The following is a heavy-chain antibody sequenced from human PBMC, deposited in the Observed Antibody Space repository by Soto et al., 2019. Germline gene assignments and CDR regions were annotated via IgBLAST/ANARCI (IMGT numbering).Heavy chain of an antibody. CDR1: GGTFSSYA. V-gene: IGHV1-69*13. J-gene: IGHJ6*02. CDR3: ARGIDYYDSSGYNYYYGMDV. D-gene: IGHD3-22*01. CDR2: IIPIFGTA. Sequence: ASVKVSCKASGGTFSSYAISWVRQAPGQGLEWMGGIIPIFGTANYAQKFQGRVTITADESTSTAYMELSSLRSEDTAVYYCARGIDYYDSSGYNYYYGMDVWGQGTTVTVSS.